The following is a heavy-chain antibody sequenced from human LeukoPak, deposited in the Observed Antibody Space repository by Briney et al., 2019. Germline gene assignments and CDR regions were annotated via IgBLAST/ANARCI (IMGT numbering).Heavy chain of an antibody. CDR1: GFTVSSTY. Sequence: GGSLRLSCAASGFTVSSTYLTWVRQAPGKGLEWLSVIYSGGYTYYADSVKGRFFISRDISENMVYLQMNSLSVEDTAVYFCARGRPAHYFDPWAREPWSPSP. CDR3: ARGRPAHYFDP. CDR2: IYSGGYT. J-gene: IGHJ4*02. V-gene: IGHV3-66*01. D-gene: IGHD6-6*01.